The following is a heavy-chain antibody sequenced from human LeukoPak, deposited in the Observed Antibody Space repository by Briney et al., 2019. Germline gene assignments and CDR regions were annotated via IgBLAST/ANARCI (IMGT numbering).Heavy chain of an antibody. V-gene: IGHV3-53*04. Sequence: PGGSLRLSCAAPGFTVSSNYMSWVRQAPGKGLKWVSVIYSGGSTYYADSVKGRFTISRHNSKNTLYLQMNSLRAEDTAVYYCATSSRDGYTKEGYWGQGTLVTVSS. CDR1: GFTVSSNY. D-gene: IGHD5-24*01. CDR2: IYSGGST. CDR3: ATSSRDGYTKEGY. J-gene: IGHJ4*02.